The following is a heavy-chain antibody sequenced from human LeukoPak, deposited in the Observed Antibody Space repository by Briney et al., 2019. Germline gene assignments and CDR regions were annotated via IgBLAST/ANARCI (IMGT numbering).Heavy chain of an antibody. CDR3: ARSRPVETIFGVGDFDY. CDR1: GYTFTSYY. D-gene: IGHD3-3*01. J-gene: IGHJ4*02. CDR2: INPSGGST. Sequence: ASVTVSCKASGYTFTSYYMHWVRQAPGQGLEWMGIINPSGGSTSYAQKFQGRVTMTRDTSTSTVYMELSSLRSEDTAVYYCARSRPVETIFGVGDFDYWGQGTLVTVSS. V-gene: IGHV1-46*01.